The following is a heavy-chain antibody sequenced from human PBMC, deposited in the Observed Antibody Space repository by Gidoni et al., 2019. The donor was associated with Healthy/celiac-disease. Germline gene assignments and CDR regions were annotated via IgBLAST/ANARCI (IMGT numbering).Heavy chain of an antibody. CDR1: GFTFSAYY. Sequence: QVQLVESGGGLVKPGGSLRLSCAASGFTFSAYYMNWIRQAPGRGLEWVSYISISSSYTNYADSVKGRFTISRDNAKNSLYLQMNSLRAEDTAVYYCASQVATTMGYYFDYWGQGTLVTVSS. D-gene: IGHD5-12*01. J-gene: IGHJ4*02. V-gene: IGHV3-11*06. CDR3: ASQVATTMGYYFDY. CDR2: ISISSSYT.